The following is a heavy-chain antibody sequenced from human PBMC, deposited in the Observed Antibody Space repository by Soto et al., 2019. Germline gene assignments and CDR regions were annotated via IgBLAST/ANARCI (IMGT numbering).Heavy chain of an antibody. CDR2: ISYDGSNK. Sequence: GGSLRLSCAASGFTFSSYGMHWVRQAPGKGLEWVAVISYDGSNKYYADSVKGRFTISRDNSKNTLYLQMNSLRAEDTAVYYCAKDPSIGGSYYFGYWGQGTLVTVSS. CDR1: GFTFSSYG. V-gene: IGHV3-30*18. D-gene: IGHD1-26*01. J-gene: IGHJ4*02. CDR3: AKDPSIGGSYYFGY.